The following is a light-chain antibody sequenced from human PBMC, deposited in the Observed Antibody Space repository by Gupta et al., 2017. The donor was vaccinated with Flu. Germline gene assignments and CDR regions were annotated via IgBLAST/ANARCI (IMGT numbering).Light chain of an antibody. J-gene: IGKJ1*01. CDR2: AVS. CDR1: QSIRSY. Sequence: IQMTQSPSSLSASVGDRVTITCRASQSIRSYLNWYQQRPGKAPKLLIYAVSALHGGVPSRFSGSGSGTDFTLTIASLQPEDFATYYCQQTYSAPRTFGQGTKVEI. CDR3: QQTYSAPRT. V-gene: IGKV1-39*01.